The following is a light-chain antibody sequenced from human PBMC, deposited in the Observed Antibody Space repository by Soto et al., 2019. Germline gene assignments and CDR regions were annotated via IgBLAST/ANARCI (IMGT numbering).Light chain of an antibody. CDR2: DVS. CDR3: SSYSTGGSYV. Sequence: QSALTQPASVSGSPGQSIAISCTGTSSDVCGYNSASWYQQHPGKAPKLLIYDVSNRPSGVSNRFSGSKSGNTASLTISGLQAEDEADYYCSSYSTGGSYVFGTGTKLTVL. V-gene: IGLV2-14*03. J-gene: IGLJ1*01. CDR1: SSDVCGYNS.